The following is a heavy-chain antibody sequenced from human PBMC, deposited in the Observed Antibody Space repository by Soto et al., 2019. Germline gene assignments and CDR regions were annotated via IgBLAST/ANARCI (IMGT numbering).Heavy chain of an antibody. Sequence: SVKVSCKASGFTFTSSAMQWVRQARGQRLEWIGWIVVGSGNTNYAQKFQGRVTITRDMSTSTAYMELSSLRSEDTAVYYCAGARIVVVPAAMDAFDIWGQGTMVTVSS. CDR2: IVVGSGNT. J-gene: IGHJ3*02. D-gene: IGHD2-2*01. CDR3: AGARIVVVPAAMDAFDI. V-gene: IGHV1-58*02. CDR1: GFTFTSSA.